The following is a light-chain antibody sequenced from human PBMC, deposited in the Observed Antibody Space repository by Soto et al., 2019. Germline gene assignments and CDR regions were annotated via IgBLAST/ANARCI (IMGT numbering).Light chain of an antibody. CDR2: CAS. V-gene: IGKV3-15*01. CDR1: QSVASN. Sequence: EIVMTQSPATLSVSPGERATLSCRASQSVASNLAWYQHKRGQAPRLLIHCASSRATGVPGRFSGSGSGTEFTLTISSLQSEDFAVYYCQHYATCPQTFGQGTKVEIK. CDR3: QHYATCPQT. J-gene: IGKJ1*01.